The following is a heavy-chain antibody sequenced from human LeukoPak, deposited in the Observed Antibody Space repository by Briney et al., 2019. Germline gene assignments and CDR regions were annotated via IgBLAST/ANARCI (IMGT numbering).Heavy chain of an antibody. Sequence: PSETLSLTCAVYGGSFSGYYWSWIRQPPGKGLEWIGSNYHGGSSHYNPSLKSRVTISIDTSKNHFSLNLTSVTAADTAVYYCARTYYYGSGSSYFDPWGQGTLVTVSS. CDR1: GGSFSGYY. D-gene: IGHD3-10*01. V-gene: IGHV4-34*01. CDR3: ARTYYYGSGSSYFDP. J-gene: IGHJ5*02. CDR2: NYHGGSS.